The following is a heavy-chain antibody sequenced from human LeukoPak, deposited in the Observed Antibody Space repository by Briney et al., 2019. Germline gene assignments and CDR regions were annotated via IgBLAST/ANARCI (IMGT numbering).Heavy chain of an antibody. CDR3: ARDNSLNSFEI. CDR2: IYTSGST. Sequence: SETLSLTCSVSAGSIISYYWSWIRQPPGKGLEWIWDIYTSGSTKYNPSRQSRVTRSLDTSKKQFSLRMSSVTATDTAVYYCARDNSLNSFEIWGQGTTVTVSS. V-gene: IGHV4-4*08. J-gene: IGHJ3*02. CDR1: AGSIISYY. D-gene: IGHD5-24*01.